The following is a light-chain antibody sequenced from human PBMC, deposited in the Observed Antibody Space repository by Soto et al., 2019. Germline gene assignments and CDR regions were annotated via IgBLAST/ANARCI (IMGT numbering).Light chain of an antibody. CDR3: QQYGT. Sequence: EIVMTQSPATLSVSPGERATLSCRASQSVSSNLAWYQQKPGQAPRLLIYGASTRATGIPARFSGSGSGTEFTLTISSLQSEDFAVCYCQQYGTFGQGTKVEIK. CDR1: QSVSSN. CDR2: GAS. J-gene: IGKJ1*01. V-gene: IGKV3-15*01.